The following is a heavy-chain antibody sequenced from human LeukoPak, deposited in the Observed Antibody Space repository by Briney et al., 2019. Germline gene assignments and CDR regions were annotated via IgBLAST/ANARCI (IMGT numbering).Heavy chain of an antibody. CDR2: INPNSGDT. Sequence: ASVTVSCKASGYTLTDSYMHWVRQAPGQGLEWLAWINPNSGDTNYAQKFQGRGTVTSDTSISTAYMELSGLTSDDTAVYFCAREEQYRNYFDHWGQGTLVTVSS. CDR1: GYTLTDSY. D-gene: IGHD1/OR15-1a*01. V-gene: IGHV1-2*02. CDR3: AREEQYRNYFDH. J-gene: IGHJ4*02.